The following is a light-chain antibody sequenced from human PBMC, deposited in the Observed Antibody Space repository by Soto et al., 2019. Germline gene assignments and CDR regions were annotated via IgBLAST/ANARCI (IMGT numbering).Light chain of an antibody. CDR1: QSTASY. V-gene: IGKV1-39*01. CDR2: AAS. J-gene: IGKJ1*01. Sequence: DIQMTQSPSSLSASVGDRVTITCRASQSTASYLNWYQQKPGKAPKLLIYAASSLQSGVPSRFSGSGSGTDFTLTISSLQPGDFATYYCHQSYSTSVGRGTKVEI. CDR3: HQSYSTS.